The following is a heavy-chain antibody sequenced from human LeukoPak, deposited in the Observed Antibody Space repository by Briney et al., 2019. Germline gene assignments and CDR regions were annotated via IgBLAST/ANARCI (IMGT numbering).Heavy chain of an antibody. D-gene: IGHD5-24*01. V-gene: IGHV3-7*01. Sequence: GGSLRLSCAVSGLTFRSFWMSWVRQAPGKGLEWVANINQDGSEIYFVDSVRGRFTISRDNSKNSLHLEMNTLGAEDTALYYCARERDGRFFDYWGQGTLVTVSS. CDR1: GLTFRSFW. CDR3: ARERDGRFFDY. J-gene: IGHJ4*02. CDR2: INQDGSEI.